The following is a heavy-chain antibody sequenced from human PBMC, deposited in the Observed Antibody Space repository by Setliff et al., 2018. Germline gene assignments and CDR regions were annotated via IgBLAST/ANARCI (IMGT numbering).Heavy chain of an antibody. Sequence: PSETLSLTCAVYGGSFSGYYWSWIRQPPGKGLEWIGEINHSGSTNYNPSLKSRVTISVDTSKNQFSLKLSSVTAADTAVYYCARVDNFWSGPIDYWGQGTLVPSPQ. J-gene: IGHJ4*02. V-gene: IGHV4-34*01. D-gene: IGHD3-3*01. CDR1: GGSFSGYY. CDR2: INHSGST. CDR3: ARVDNFWSGPIDY.